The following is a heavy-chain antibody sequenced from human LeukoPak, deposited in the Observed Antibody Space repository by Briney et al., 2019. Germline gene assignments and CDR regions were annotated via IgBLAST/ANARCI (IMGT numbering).Heavy chain of an antibody. D-gene: IGHD1-26*01. Sequence: GESLKISCKGSGDSFTSYWIGWVRQMPGKGLEWRGIIYPGDSDTRYSPSFQGQVTISAAKSISTAYLQWSRLKGSDTAMYYCARLEGATIIYWGQGTLVTVSS. J-gene: IGHJ4*02. CDR3: ARLEGATIIY. V-gene: IGHV5-51*01. CDR2: IYPGDSDT. CDR1: GDSFTSYW.